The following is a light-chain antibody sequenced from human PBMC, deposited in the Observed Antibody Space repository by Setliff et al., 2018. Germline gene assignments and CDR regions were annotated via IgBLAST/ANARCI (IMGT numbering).Light chain of an antibody. V-gene: IGLV1-44*01. CDR2: KNS. CDR1: SSNIGSHS. CDR3: ATWDDSLNGYV. J-gene: IGLJ1*01. Sequence: LTQPPSASGTPGQRVTISCSGSSSNIGSHSVSWYQQLPGTAPKLLIYKNSQRSSGVPDRFSGSKSGTSASLAISGLQSEDEADYHCATWDDSLNGYVFASGTKVTL.